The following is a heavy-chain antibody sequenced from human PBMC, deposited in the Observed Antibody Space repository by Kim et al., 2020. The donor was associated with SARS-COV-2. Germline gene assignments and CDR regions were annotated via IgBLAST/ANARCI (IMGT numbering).Heavy chain of an antibody. J-gene: IGHJ4*02. CDR1: GGSISSGGYY. CDR3: ARESYNWNHAFDY. CDR2: IYYSGST. D-gene: IGHD1-20*01. V-gene: IGHV4-31*03. Sequence: SETLSLTCTVSGGSISSGGYYWSWIRQHPGKGLEWIGYIYYSGSTYYNPSLKSRVTISVDTSKNQFSLKLSSVTAADTAVYYCARESYNWNHAFDYWGQGTLVTVSS.